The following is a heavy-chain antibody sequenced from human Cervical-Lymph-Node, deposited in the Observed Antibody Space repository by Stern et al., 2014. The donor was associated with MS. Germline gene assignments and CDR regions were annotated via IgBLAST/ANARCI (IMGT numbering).Heavy chain of an antibody. D-gene: IGHD2-15*01. V-gene: IGHV1-18*01. Sequence: QVQLVQSGAEVKKPGASVKVSCKASGYTFTSYGISWVRQAPGQGLAWMGCIRAYNGNINYAQKLQCRFTMTTDTSASRAYMEQRSLRSDDTAGYYCGRGLLGSENAFDIWGQGTMVTVSS. CDR1: GYTFTSYG. CDR2: IRAYNGNI. CDR3: GRGLLGSENAFDI. J-gene: IGHJ3*02.